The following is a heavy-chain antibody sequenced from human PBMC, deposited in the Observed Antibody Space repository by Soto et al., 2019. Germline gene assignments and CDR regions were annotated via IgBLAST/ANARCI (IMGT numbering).Heavy chain of an antibody. J-gene: IGHJ4*02. CDR1: GGNFNTDT. CDR3: ARSLGLCTGSGCRDY. CDR2: IIPILDIA. V-gene: IGHV1-69*02. Sequence: QVQLLQSGTEVKKPGSSAKVSCRGSGGNFNTDTISWVRQAPGQGLEWLGRIIPILDIASYAQKFQGRVNITADKSSNTVYMELSSLRSEDTAVYFCARSLGLCTGSGCRDYWGQGTLVSVSP. D-gene: IGHD2-8*02.